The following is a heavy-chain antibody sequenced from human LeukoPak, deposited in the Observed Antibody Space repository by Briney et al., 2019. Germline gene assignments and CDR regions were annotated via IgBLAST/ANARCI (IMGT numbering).Heavy chain of an antibody. CDR3: ARVYRKDVYNFDGFDI. V-gene: IGHV4-61*02. CDR1: SGSINSDGYY. J-gene: IGHJ3*02. CDR2: VYSSGSA. Sequence: ASETLSLTCTVSSGSINSDGYYWSWIRQPAGKGLEWIGRVYSSGSANYSPSLKSRVIISIDTSKNQFSLRLSSVTAADTAVYYCARVYRKDVYNFDGFDIWGQGTMVTVS. D-gene: IGHD5-24*01.